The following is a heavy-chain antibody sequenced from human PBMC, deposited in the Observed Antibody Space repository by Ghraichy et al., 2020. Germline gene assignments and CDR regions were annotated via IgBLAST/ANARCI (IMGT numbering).Heavy chain of an antibody. J-gene: IGHJ4*02. CDR3: AHSDRGYYYDTVPKPKLYYFDY. V-gene: IGHV2-5*02. Sequence: SGPTLVKPTQTLTLTCTFSGFSLSTSGVGVGWIRQPPGKALEWLALIYWDDDKRYSPSLKSRLTITKDTSKNQVVLTMTNMDPVDTATYYCAHSDRGYYYDTVPKPKLYYFDYWGQGTLVTVSS. CDR2: IYWDDDK. D-gene: IGHD3-22*01. CDR1: GFSLSTSGVG.